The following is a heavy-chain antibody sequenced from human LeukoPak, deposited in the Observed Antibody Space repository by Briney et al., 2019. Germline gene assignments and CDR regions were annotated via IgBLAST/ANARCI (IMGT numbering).Heavy chain of an antibody. V-gene: IGHV1-69*04. D-gene: IGHD5-24*01. CDR1: GGTFSSYA. CDR2: IIPILGIA. J-gene: IGHJ6*02. Sequence: GASVKVSCKASGGTFSSYAISWVRQAPGQGLEWMGRIIPILGIANYAQKFQGRVTITADKSTSTAYMELSSLGSEDTAVYYCARDLGRDGYGDLGYYGMDVWAKGPRSPSP. CDR3: ARDLGRDGYGDLGYYGMDV.